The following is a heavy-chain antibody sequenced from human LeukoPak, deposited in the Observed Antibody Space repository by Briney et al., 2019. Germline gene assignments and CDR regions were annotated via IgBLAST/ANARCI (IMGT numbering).Heavy chain of an antibody. J-gene: IGHJ4*02. CDR1: GYTFTSYA. Sequence: ASVKVSCKASGYTFTSYAMHWVRQAPGQRLEWMGWINAGNGNTKYSQKFQGRVTITRDTSASTANMELSSLRSEDTAVYYCARGRLIDVDILTGYTLGDYFDYWGQGTLVTVSS. D-gene: IGHD3-9*01. CDR2: INAGNGNT. CDR3: ARGRLIDVDILTGYTLGDYFDY. V-gene: IGHV1-3*01.